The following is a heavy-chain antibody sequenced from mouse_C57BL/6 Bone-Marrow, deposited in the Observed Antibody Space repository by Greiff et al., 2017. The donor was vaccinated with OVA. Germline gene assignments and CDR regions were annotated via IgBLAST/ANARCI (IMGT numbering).Heavy chain of an antibody. CDR2: INPNNGGT. CDR1: GYTFTDYY. Sequence: VQLQQSGPELVKPGASVKISCKASGYTFTDYYMNWVKQSHGKSLEWIGDINPNNGGTSYNQKFKGKATLTVDKSSSTAYMELRSLTSEDSAVYYCARRVTTVVATRNYFDYWGQGTTLTVSS. V-gene: IGHV1-26*01. J-gene: IGHJ2*01. CDR3: ARRVTTVVATRNYFDY. D-gene: IGHD1-1*01.